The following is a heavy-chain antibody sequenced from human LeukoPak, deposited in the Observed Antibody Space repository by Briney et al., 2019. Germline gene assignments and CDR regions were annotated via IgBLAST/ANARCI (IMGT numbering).Heavy chain of an antibody. J-gene: IGHJ6*03. V-gene: IGHV3-30*18. CDR1: GFTFSAYG. D-gene: IGHD6-13*01. CDR2: ISYDGSNK. Sequence: GGSLRLSCAASGFTFSAYGIHWVRQAPGKGLEWVAFISYDGSNKYYADSVKGRFTISRDNSKNTLYLQMNSLRAEDTAVYYCAKDHIAAALYYYYYMDVWGKGTTVTVSS. CDR3: AKDHIAAALYYYYYMDV.